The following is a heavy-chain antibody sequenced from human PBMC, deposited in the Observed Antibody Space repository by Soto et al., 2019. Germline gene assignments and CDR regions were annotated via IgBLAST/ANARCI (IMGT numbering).Heavy chain of an antibody. CDR1: GFTFSSYA. Sequence: PGGSLRLSCGASGFTFSSYAMSWVRQAPGKGLEWVSAISGSGGSTYYADSVKGRFTISRDNSKNTLYLQMNSLRAEDTAVYYCAKDRFVVVVAATIFGDAFDIWGQGTMVTVSS. J-gene: IGHJ3*02. V-gene: IGHV3-23*01. D-gene: IGHD2-15*01. CDR3: AKDRFVVVVAATIFGDAFDI. CDR2: ISGSGGST.